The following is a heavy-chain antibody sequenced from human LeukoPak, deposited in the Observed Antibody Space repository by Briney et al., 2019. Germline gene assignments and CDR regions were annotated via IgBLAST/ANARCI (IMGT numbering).Heavy chain of an antibody. CDR2: IWYDGSNK. CDR1: GFTFSSYG. J-gene: IGHJ4*02. Sequence: GGSLRLSCGASGFTFSSYGMPWVRQAPGKGLEWVAVIWYDGSNKYYADSVKGRFTISRDNSKNTLYLQMNSLRAEDTAVYYCAKDNDSSGYYYWFDYWGQGTLVTVSS. V-gene: IGHV3-33*06. CDR3: AKDNDSSGYYYWFDY. D-gene: IGHD3-22*01.